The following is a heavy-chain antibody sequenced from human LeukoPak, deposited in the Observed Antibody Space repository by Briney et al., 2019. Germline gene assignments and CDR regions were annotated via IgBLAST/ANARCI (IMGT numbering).Heavy chain of an antibody. CDR1: GYTFTSYD. D-gene: IGHD2-15*01. V-gene: IGHV1-8*01. CDR3: ARLRYCSGGSCYSKVNWFDP. J-gene: IGHJ5*02. CDR2: MNPNSGNT. Sequence: ASVKVSCKASGYTFTSYDINWVRQATGQGLEWMGWMNPNSGNTGYAQKFQGRVTMTRNTSISTAYMELSSLRSEDTAVYYCARLRYCSGGSCYSKVNWFDPWGQGTLVTVSS.